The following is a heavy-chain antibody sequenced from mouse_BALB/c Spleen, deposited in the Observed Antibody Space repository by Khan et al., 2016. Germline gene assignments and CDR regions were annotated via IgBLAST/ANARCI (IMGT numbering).Heavy chain of an antibody. Sequence: VQLQQPGPELVKPGVSVQISCKASGYQFTGYFMNWVKQSHGKSLEWIGRINHYNGDTFYNQKFKGKATLTVDKSYSTAHIGLWKLTCEDSAVYYGGKHTLRLLAMDYWGQGTSVTVSS. V-gene: IGHV1-20*01. CDR3: GKHTLRLLAMDY. CDR1: GYQFTGYF. D-gene: IGHD1-2*01. J-gene: IGHJ4*01. CDR2: INHYNGDT.